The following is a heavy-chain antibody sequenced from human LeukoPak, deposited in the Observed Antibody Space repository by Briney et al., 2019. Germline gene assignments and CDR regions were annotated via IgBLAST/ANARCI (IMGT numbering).Heavy chain of an antibody. D-gene: IGHD1-26*01. CDR1: GLTFSTFW. J-gene: IGHJ4*02. CDR3: VTDRYSDSAFGD. V-gene: IGHV3-74*01. Sequence: GGSLRLSCAASGLTFSTFWMHWVRHAPGGGLVWVSRINTDGSVTNYADSVEGRFTISRDNAKNMLYLQMNDLRAEDTAVYYCVTDRYSDSAFGDWGQGTLVTVSS. CDR2: INTDGSVT.